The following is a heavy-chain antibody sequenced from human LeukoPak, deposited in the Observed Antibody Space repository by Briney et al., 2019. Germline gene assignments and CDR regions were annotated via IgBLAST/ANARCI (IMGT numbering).Heavy chain of an antibody. V-gene: IGHV4-4*07. CDR3: ARFRDYYYYGMDV. Sequence: SETLSLTCTVSVGSISGYYWSWIRQPAGKGLEWIGRIYTSGSTNYNPSLKSRVTMSVDTSKNQFSLKLSSVTAADTAVYYCARFRDYYYYGMDVWGQGTTVTVSS. CDR2: IYTSGST. J-gene: IGHJ6*02. CDR1: VGSISGYY.